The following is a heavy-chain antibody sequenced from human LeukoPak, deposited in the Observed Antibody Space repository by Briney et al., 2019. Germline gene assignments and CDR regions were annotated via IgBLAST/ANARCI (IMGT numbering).Heavy chain of an antibody. Sequence: GGSLRLSCAASGFTFSDYYMSWIRQAPGKGLEWISYISSSGGIRYYVYSVKGRFTISRDNANNSLYLQMNSLRAEDTAVYYCAREGRGLVLEPIDIWGQGTMVTVSS. D-gene: IGHD3-3*01. V-gene: IGHV3-11*04. CDR1: GFTFSDYY. J-gene: IGHJ3*02. CDR2: ISSSGGIR. CDR3: AREGRGLVLEPIDI.